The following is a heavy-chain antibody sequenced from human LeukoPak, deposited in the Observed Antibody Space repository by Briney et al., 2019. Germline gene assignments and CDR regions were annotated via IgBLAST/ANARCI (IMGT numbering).Heavy chain of an antibody. CDR2: ISAYNGNT. Sequence: ASVKVSCKASGGTFSSYAISWVRQAPGQGLEWMGWISAYNGNTNYAQKFQGRVTMTRNTSISTAYMELSSLRSEDTAVYYCARGAMVRGVTPVWGQGTTVTVSS. V-gene: IGHV1-8*02. CDR3: ARGAMVRGVTPV. CDR1: GGTFSSYA. D-gene: IGHD3-10*01. J-gene: IGHJ6*02.